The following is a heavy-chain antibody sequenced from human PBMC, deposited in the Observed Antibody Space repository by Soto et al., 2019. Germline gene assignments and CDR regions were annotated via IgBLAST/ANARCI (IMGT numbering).Heavy chain of an antibody. CDR2: IYWTGST. Sequence: QVQLQESGPGLVKPSQTLSVTCSVSGDSVGRGGHYWTWIRQHPGKGLEWIGSIYWTGSTSYNPSLNSGVTIAVDRSKNQFSLKVSSVTAADTAVYYCARDAGLASAIDYWGQGTLITVSS. V-gene: IGHV4-31*02. D-gene: IGHD1-26*01. CDR1: GDSVGRGGHY. J-gene: IGHJ4*02. CDR3: ARDAGLASAIDY.